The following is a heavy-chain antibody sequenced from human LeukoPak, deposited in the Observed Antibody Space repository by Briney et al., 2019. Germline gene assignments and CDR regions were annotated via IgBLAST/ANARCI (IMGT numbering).Heavy chain of an antibody. J-gene: IGHJ5*02. Sequence: SVKVSCKASGGTFSSYAIGWVRQAPGQGLEWMGRIIPIFGTANYAQKFQGRVTITSDESTSTAYMELSSLRSEDTAVYYCARSLTTVTTAWFDPWGQGTLVTVSS. CDR2: IIPIFGTA. CDR3: ARSLTTVTTAWFDP. CDR1: GGTFSSYA. D-gene: IGHD4-17*01. V-gene: IGHV1-69*13.